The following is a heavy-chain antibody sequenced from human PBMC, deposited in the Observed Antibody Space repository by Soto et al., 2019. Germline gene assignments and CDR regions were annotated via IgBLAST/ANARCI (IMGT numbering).Heavy chain of an antibody. D-gene: IGHD3-22*01. CDR3: ARATPDSSGYYLGAGFDY. CDR1: GGSISSYY. J-gene: IGHJ4*02. CDR2: IYYSGST. Sequence: QVQLQESGPGLVKPSETLSLTCTVSGGSISSYYWSWIRQPPGKGLEWIGYIYYSGSTNYNPSLKSRFTISVDTSKNQFSLKLSSVTAADTAVYYCARATPDSSGYYLGAGFDYWGQGTLVTVSS. V-gene: IGHV4-59*01.